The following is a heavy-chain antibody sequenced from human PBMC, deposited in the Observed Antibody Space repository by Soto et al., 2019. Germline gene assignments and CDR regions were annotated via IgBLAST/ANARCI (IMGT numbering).Heavy chain of an antibody. Sequence: QVQLVQSGAEVKKPGASVKVSCKASGYTFTNYGISWVRQAPGQGLEWMGWLSAYNGNTKYAQKLQGRVPMTTDTSTSTAYIELRSLRSDDTAVYYCARDSPPVDYWGQGTLVTVSS. CDR2: LSAYNGNT. V-gene: IGHV1-18*01. J-gene: IGHJ4*02. CDR3: ARDSPPVDY. CDR1: GYTFTNYG.